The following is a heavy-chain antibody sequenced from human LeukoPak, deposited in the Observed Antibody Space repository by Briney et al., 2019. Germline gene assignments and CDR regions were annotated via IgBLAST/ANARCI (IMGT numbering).Heavy chain of an antibody. CDR1: GFTFSSYS. CDR3: ARDPRYSGSYYFDY. V-gene: IGHV3-21*01. Sequence: PGRSLRLSCAASGFTFSSYSMNWVRQAPGKGLEWVSSISSSSSYIYYADSVKGRFTISRDNAKNSLYLQMNSLRAEDTAVYYCARDPRYSGSYYFDYWGQGTLVTVSS. D-gene: IGHD1-26*01. J-gene: IGHJ4*02. CDR2: ISSSSSYI.